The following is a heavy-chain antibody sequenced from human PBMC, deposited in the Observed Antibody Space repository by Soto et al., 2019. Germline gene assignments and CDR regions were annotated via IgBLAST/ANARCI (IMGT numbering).Heavy chain of an antibody. V-gene: IGHV4-31*03. D-gene: IGHD3-16*01. J-gene: IGHJ4*02. CDR3: ARGGRRFDY. Sequence: SETLSLTCTVSGGSIRSGAYYWSWIRQHPGKGLEWIGYIYYSGSTYYDPSLKSRLTMSVDTSKNQFSLQLSSVTAADTAVYYCARGGRRFDYWGLGTLVTVSS. CDR2: IYYSGST. CDR1: GGSIRSGAYY.